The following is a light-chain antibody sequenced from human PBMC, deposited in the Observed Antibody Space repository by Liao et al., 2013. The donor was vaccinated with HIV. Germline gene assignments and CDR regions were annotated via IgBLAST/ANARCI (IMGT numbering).Light chain of an antibody. V-gene: IGLV3-1*01. Sequence: SYELTQPPSVSVSPGQTASITCSGDTLGDKYVSWYQQRPGHSPILVIYEDTKRPSGIPGRFSGSNSENTATLTISGAQAMDEADYYCQAWDSSTAYVFGSGTKLAVL. CDR3: QAWDSSTAYV. CDR1: TLGDKY. J-gene: IGLJ1*01. CDR2: EDT.